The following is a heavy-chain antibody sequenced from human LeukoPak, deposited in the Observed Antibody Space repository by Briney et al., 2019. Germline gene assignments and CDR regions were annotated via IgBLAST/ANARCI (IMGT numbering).Heavy chain of an antibody. J-gene: IGHJ6*02. CDR2: LKKDVRET. V-gene: IGHV3-7*05. CDR1: VFTFYTYW. Sequence: GGSLRLSSAHSVFTFYTYWITWVRQAPGQGLEWVASLKKDVRETYYVDSVKGRFTITRYNANKSLSLQMSSLRAEDTALYDGARGHCGMDVWGQGTTVTVS. CDR3: ARGHCGMDV.